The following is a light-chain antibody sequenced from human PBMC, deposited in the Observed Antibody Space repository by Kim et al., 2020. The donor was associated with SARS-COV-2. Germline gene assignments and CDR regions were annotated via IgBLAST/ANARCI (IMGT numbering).Light chain of an antibody. J-gene: IGLJ3*02. Sequence: KPVSISCTGSSVSIASNRVQWYQQRTGSAPTTVIYDDNQRPSGVPARCAGSIDSSSNATSLTIARLKTEDEADYYCQSYNSSESWVFGGGTKVTVL. CDR1: SVSIASNR. CDR3: QSYNSSESWV. CDR2: DDN. V-gene: IGLV6-57*02.